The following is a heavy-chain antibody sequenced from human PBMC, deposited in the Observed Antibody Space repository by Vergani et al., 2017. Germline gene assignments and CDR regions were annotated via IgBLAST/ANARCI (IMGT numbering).Heavy chain of an antibody. CDR1: GGSFSGYY. D-gene: IGHD3-16*02. Sequence: QVQLQQWGAGVLKPSDTLYLTCADYGGSFSGYYMSWIRQPPGKGLEWIGEINHSGSTNYSPSLKSGVTIPVDTSKNQSYLKLSTVTAADTAVYYCARRTSFGGVILDPWGQGTLVTVSS. J-gene: IGHJ5*01. V-gene: IGHV4-34*01. CDR2: INHSGST. CDR3: ARRTSFGGVILDP.